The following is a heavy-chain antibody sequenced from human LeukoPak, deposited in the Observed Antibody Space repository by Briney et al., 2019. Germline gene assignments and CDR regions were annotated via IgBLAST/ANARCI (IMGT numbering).Heavy chain of an antibody. Sequence: PGGSLRLSCAASGFTFSSSAMSWVRQVPGKGLEWVSGISASGGSTSYADSVRGRFTISRDNSKNTLYVQMNSLRDEDTAVYYCAKGPITMIVVVITTFDYWGQGTLVTVSS. CDR3: AKGPITMIVVVITTFDY. D-gene: IGHD3-22*01. CDR1: GFTFSSSA. J-gene: IGHJ4*02. V-gene: IGHV3-23*01. CDR2: ISASGGST.